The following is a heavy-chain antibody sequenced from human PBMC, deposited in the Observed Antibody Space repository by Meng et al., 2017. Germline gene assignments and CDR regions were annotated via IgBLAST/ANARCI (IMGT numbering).Heavy chain of an antibody. D-gene: IGHD3-10*01. CDR2: IYYSGST. J-gene: IGHJ5*02. CDR3: ARARLLWFGGAVWFDP. V-gene: IGHV4-31*03. Sequence: HVQLPESGPGLVKPPQTLSLTCTVSGGSISSGGYYWSWIRQHPGKGLEWIGYIYYSGSTYYNPSLKSRVTISVDTSKNQFSLKLSSVTAADTAVYYCARARLLWFGGAVWFDPWGQGTLVTVSS. CDR1: GGSISSGGYY.